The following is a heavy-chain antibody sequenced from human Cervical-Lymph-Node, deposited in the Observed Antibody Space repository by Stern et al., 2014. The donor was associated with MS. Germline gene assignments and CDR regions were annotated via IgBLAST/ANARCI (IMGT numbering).Heavy chain of an antibody. CDR2: FYHTGSV. V-gene: IGHV4-59*01. D-gene: IGHD2-15*01. Sequence: VQLVESGPGLVKPSETLSLTCTVSGGSLRRYYWNWIRQAPGKGLEWPGFFYHTGSVNYNPSLSSRVAMSVDTSKNQFSLTVSSVTAADTAVYYCAREGEYCSGSRCYPFLDYWGQGTLVTVSS. CDR3: AREGEYCSGSRCYPFLDY. CDR1: GGSLRRYY. J-gene: IGHJ4*02.